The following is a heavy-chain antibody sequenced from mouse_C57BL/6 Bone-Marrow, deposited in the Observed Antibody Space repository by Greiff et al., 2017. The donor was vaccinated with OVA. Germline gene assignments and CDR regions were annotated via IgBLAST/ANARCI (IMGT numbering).Heavy chain of an antibody. D-gene: IGHD2-5*01. CDR1: GFSLTSYA. J-gene: IGHJ3*01. CDR3: ARNRDYYSNSFAY. CDR2: IWTGGGT. Sequence: VQLQQSGPGLVAPSQSLSITCTVSGFSLTSYAISWVRQPPGKGLEWLGVIWTGGGTNYNSALKSRPSISKDNSKSQVFLKMNSLQTDDTARYYCARNRDYYSNSFAYWGQGTLVTVSA. V-gene: IGHV2-9-1*01.